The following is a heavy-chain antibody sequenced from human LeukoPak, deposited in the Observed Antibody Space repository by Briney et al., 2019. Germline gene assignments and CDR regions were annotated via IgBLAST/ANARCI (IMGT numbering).Heavy chain of an antibody. D-gene: IGHD3-10*01. J-gene: IGHJ3*02. CDR1: GFAFPNYA. Sequence: GGSLRLSCAASGFAFPNYAMSWVRQAPGKGLEWVSAICGSGSITYYADSVRGRFTLSTDNSKNPLYLQMNSLRAEDTAVYSCAKDRWYYGSGSYVYAFDIWGQGTMVTVSS. CDR3: AKDRWYYGSGSYVYAFDI. CDR2: ICGSGSIT. V-gene: IGHV3-23*01.